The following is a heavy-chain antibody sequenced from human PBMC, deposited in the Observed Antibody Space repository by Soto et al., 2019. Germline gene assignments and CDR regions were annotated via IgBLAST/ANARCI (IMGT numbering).Heavy chain of an antibody. Sequence: SVKGSCKASGYTFTGYYMHWVRQAPVQGLEWMGWINPNSGGTNYAQKFQGRVTMTRDTSISTAYMELSRLRSDDTAVYYCARDDSLIYYDSSGYPLDYWGQGTLVTVSS. CDR3: ARDDSLIYYDSSGYPLDY. D-gene: IGHD3-22*01. CDR1: GYTFTGYY. CDR2: INPNSGGT. V-gene: IGHV1-2*02. J-gene: IGHJ4*02.